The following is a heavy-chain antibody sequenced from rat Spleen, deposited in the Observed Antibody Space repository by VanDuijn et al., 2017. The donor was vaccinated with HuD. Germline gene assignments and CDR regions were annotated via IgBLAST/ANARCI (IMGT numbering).Heavy chain of an antibody. CDR1: GFTFSDYY. CDR2: ISYEGSST. Sequence: EVQLVESGGELVQPGRSLKLSCAASGFTFSDYYMAWVRQVPKKGLEWVASISYEGSSTYYGDSVKGRFTISRDNAESTLYLQMDSLRSEDTATYYCARHGGMGITPDVMDAWGQGASVTVSS. J-gene: IGHJ4*01. D-gene: IGHD1-9*01. CDR3: ARHGGMGITPDVMDA. V-gene: IGHV5-22*01.